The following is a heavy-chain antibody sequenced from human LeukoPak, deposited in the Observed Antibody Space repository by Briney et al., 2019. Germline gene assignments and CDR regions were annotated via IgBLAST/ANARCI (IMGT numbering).Heavy chain of an antibody. CDR3: ARAVHYSGTSDQYTGGWYYFDF. J-gene: IGHJ4*02. V-gene: IGHV4-61*02. D-gene: IGHD3-10*01. CDR1: GFSISSCSFY. Sequence: SQTLSLTCTVSGFSISSCSFYWSCIRQPAGMGLEWIVRIYTGGSTNYNPSLKRRTTISVNTSKNQFSLKLSSVNAADTAVYYCARAVHYSGTSDQYTGGWYYFDFWGQGTLVTVSS. CDR2: IYTGGST.